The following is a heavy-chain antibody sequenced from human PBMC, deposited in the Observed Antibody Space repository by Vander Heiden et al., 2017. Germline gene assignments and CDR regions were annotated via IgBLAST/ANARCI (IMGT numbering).Heavy chain of an antibody. CDR1: GFTFSSYA. Sequence: QVQLVESGGGVVQPGRSLRPSCAASGFTFSSYAMHWVRQAPGKGLEWVAVISYDGSNKYYADSVKGRFTISRDNSKNTLYLQMNSLRAEDTAVYYCARGREAYCGGDCYSGRVAFDIWGQGTMVTVSS. CDR3: ARGREAYCGGDCYSGRVAFDI. D-gene: IGHD2-21*02. V-gene: IGHV3-30-3*01. J-gene: IGHJ3*02. CDR2: ISYDGSNK.